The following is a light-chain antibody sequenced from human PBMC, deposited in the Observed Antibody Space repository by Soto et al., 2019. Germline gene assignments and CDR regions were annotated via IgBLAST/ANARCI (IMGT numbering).Light chain of an antibody. CDR1: QSVNSDY. V-gene: IGKV3-20*01. CDR3: QRYGSSPLYA. J-gene: IGKJ2*01. Sequence: EIVLTQSPGTLSLSPGERATFSCRASQSVNSDYLAWYQQRPGLAPRLLIYGTSNRANGIPDRFSGSGSGTDFTLTINTLEPEDFAVYYCQRYGSSPLYAFGQGTKLEIK. CDR2: GTS.